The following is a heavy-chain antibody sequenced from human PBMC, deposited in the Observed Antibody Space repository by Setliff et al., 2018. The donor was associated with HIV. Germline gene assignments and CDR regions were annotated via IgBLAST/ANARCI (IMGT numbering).Heavy chain of an antibody. CDR2: IIPIFGTA. J-gene: IGHJ4*02. D-gene: IGHD1-1*01. CDR1: GGTFSSYA. CDR3: ASTTADYLSIYY. Sequence: SVKVSCKASGGTFSSYAISWVRQAPGQGLEWMGGIIPIFGTANYAQKFQGRVTITADESTSTAYMELSSLRSEDTAVYYCASTTADYLSIYYWGQGTLVTVSS. V-gene: IGHV1-69*13.